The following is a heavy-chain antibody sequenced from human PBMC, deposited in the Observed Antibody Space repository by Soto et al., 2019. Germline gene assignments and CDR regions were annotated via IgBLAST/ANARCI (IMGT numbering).Heavy chain of an antibody. CDR3: ARYIVGATIDYYYYGMDV. CDR2: IDPSDSYT. Sequence: LGESLKISCKGSGYSFTSYWISWVRQMPGKGLEWMGRIDPSDSYTNYSPSFQGHVTISADKSISTAYLQWSSLKASDTAMYYCARYIVGATIDYYYYGMDVWGQGTTVTVSS. J-gene: IGHJ6*02. D-gene: IGHD1-26*01. CDR1: GYSFTSYW. V-gene: IGHV5-10-1*01.